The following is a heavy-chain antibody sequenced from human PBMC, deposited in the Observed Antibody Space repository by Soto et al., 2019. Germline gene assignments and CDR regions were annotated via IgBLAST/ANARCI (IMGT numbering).Heavy chain of an antibody. CDR3: ARVHSSSSFGVWHYYYYMDV. D-gene: IGHD6-6*01. V-gene: IGHV4-59*01. CDR1: GGSISSYY. CDR2: IYYSGST. Sequence: SETLSLTCTVSGGSISSYYWSWIRQPPGKGLEWIGYIYYSGSTNYNPSLKSRVTISVDTSKNQFSLKLSSVTAADTAVYYCARVHSSSSFGVWHYYYYMDVWGKGTTVTVSS. J-gene: IGHJ6*03.